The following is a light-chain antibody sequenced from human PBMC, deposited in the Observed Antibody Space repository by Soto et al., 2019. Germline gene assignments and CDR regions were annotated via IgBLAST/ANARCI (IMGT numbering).Light chain of an antibody. CDR3: SSYKDSSNLV. CDR2: EVT. Sequence: QSALTQPASVSGPPGQSIVISCIGSSSDVGSYDLVSWYLQYPGKAPKVIIFEVTNRPSGVSDRFSGSKSGNTASLTISGLQAKDEADYYCSSYKDSSNLVFGTGTKLTVL. V-gene: IGLV2-14*02. J-gene: IGLJ1*01. CDR1: SSDVGSYDL.